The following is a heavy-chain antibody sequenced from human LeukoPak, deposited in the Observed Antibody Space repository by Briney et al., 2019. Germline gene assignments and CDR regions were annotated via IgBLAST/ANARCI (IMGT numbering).Heavy chain of an antibody. Sequence: GGFLRLSCAASGFTFSNAWMSWVRQAPGKGLEWVGRIKSKTDGGTTDYAAPVKGRFTISRDDSKNTLYLQMNSLKTEDTAVYYCTTEDSSSWPYYFDYWGQGTLVTVSS. CDR2: IKSKTDGGTT. V-gene: IGHV3-15*01. J-gene: IGHJ4*02. CDR3: TTEDSSSWPYYFDY. D-gene: IGHD6-13*01. CDR1: GFTFSNAW.